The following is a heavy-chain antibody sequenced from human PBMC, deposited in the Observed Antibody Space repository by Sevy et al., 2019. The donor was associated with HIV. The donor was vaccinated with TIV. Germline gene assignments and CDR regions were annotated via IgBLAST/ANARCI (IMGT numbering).Heavy chain of an antibody. D-gene: IGHD1-26*01. V-gene: IGHV1-18*01. Sequence: ASVKVSCKASGYTFENYGLGWVRQAPGQGLEWMGWISRYNANYAQHLQGRVTMTTDTSTSTAYMGLRSLGSDDTAVYYCARAPSGSQGPGQYFQHWGRGTLVTVSS. CDR1: GYTFENYG. J-gene: IGHJ1*01. CDR3: ARAPSGSQGPGQYFQH. CDR2: ISRYNA.